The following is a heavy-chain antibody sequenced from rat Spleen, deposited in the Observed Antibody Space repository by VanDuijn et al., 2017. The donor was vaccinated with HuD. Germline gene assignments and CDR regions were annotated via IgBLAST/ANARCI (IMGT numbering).Heavy chain of an antibody. V-gene: IGHV5-29*01. D-gene: IGHD1-9*01. J-gene: IGHJ2*01. CDR3: ARRHYGYTDYFDY. CDR2: ISSDGGRN. CDR1: GFAFDDHF. Sequence: EVQLVESGGGLVQPGRSLKLSCAASGFAFDDHFMAWVRQAPTKGLEWVATISSDGGRNFYRDSVKGRFTISRDNAKSTLSLQMDSLRSEDTATYYCARRHYGYTDYFDYWGQGVMVTVSS.